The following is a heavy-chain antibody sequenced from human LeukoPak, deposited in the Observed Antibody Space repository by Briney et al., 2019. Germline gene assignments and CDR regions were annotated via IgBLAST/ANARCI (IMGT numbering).Heavy chain of an antibody. D-gene: IGHD3-22*01. CDR3: ARYQTYYYDSSGYYTADGFDY. CDR1: GFTFSSYSM. CDR2: IYHSGST. J-gene: IGHJ4*02. V-gene: IGHV4-4*02. Sequence: PGGSLRLSCAASGFTFSSYSMNWVRQPPGKGLEWIGEIYHSGSTNYNPSLKSRVTISVDKSKNQFSLKLSSVTAADTAVYYCARYQTYYYDSSGYYTADGFDYWGQGTLVTVSS.